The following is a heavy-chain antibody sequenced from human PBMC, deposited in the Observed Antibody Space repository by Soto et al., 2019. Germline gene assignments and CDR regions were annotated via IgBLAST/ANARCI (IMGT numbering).Heavy chain of an antibody. Sequence: PSETLSLTCTVSVGSITSSYWSWIRRPPGKGLEWIAYIYDTGISGYTPSTSYNPSLKSRVTMSVDTSKSQFSLKLASVTAADTAVYYCARGEDAFFYYGLDVWGQGITVTVSS. V-gene: IGHV4-59*01. CDR2: IYDTGISGYTPST. CDR3: ARGEDAFFYYGLDV. J-gene: IGHJ6*02. CDR1: VGSITSSY.